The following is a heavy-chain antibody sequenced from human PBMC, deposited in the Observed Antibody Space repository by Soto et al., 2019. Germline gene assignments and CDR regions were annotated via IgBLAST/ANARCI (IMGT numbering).Heavy chain of an antibody. D-gene: IGHD1-26*01. J-gene: IGHJ4*02. CDR1: GFTFSSYC. Sequence: VGSQRLSCAASGFTFSSYCRNWVRQDPGKGLEWVSGIRSDGDTTYNADSGKGRFTVSRDTSKNTVDLQMNSLRAEDTAVYYCAKGKGVGATPDGANCWGQGTLVTVSS. CDR3: AKGKGVGATPDGANC. V-gene: IGHV3-23*01. CDR2: IRSDGDTT.